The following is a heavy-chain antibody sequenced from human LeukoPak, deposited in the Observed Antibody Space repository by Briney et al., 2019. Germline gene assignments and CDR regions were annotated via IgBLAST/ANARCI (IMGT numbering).Heavy chain of an antibody. D-gene: IGHD6-13*01. V-gene: IGHV4-61*02. CDR3: ARDDPGYSSTKNGMDV. CDR1: GGSISSGSYY. Sequence: SQTLSLTRTVSGGSISSGSYYWSWIRQPAGKGLEWIGRIYTSGSTNYNPSLKSRVTISVDTSKNQFSLKLSSVTAADTAVYYCARDDPGYSSTKNGMDVWGQGTTVTVSS. CDR2: IYTSGST. J-gene: IGHJ6*02.